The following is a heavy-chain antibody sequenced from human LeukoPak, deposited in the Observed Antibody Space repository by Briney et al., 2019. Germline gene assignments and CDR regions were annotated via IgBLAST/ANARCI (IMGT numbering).Heavy chain of an antibody. D-gene: IGHD5-12*01. Sequence: GGSLRLSCAASGFTFSSYAMSWVRQAPGKGLEWVSAISGSGGSTYYADSVKGRFTISRDNSKNTLYLQMNSLRAEDTAVYYCARSPSRGSRYYFDYWGQGTLVTVSS. J-gene: IGHJ4*02. V-gene: IGHV3-23*01. CDR1: GFTFSSYA. CDR3: ARSPSRGSRYYFDY. CDR2: ISGSGGST.